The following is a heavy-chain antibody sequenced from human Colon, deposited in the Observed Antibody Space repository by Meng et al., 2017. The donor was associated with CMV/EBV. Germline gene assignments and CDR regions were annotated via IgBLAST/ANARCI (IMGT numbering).Heavy chain of an antibody. D-gene: IGHD4-11*01. Sequence: SWAASGFTFSVFAMHWVRQAPGKGLEWVSAISGGGTSTYYADSVKGRFTISRDNSNNTLFLQLSSLRADDTALYYCAKASSNFPYYSMDVWGQGTPVTVSS. V-gene: IGHV3-23*01. CDR2: ISGGGTST. CDR3: AKASSNFPYYSMDV. CDR1: GFTFSVFA. J-gene: IGHJ6*02.